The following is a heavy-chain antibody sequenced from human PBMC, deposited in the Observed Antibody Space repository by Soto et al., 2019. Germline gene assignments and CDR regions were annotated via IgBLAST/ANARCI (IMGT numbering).Heavy chain of an antibody. J-gene: IGHJ6*03. CDR2: ISSSSSYI. CDR3: ARDNRPLLIGRVYYYMDV. V-gene: IGHV3-21*01. D-gene: IGHD2-8*01. Sequence: EVQLVESGGGLVKPGGSLRLSCAASGFTFSSYSMNWVRQAPGKGLEWVSSISSSSSYIYYADSVKGRFTISRDNAKNSLYLQMNSLRAEDTAVYYCARDNRPLLIGRVYYYMDVWGKGTTVIVSS. CDR1: GFTFSSYS.